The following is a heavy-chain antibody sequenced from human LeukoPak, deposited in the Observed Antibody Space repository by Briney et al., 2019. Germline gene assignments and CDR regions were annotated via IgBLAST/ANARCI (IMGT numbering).Heavy chain of an antibody. D-gene: IGHD6-6*01. CDR3: ARDDAARRTYYYYSSMDV. CDR2: ISAYNGNT. V-gene: IGHV1-18*04. CDR1: GYTFTSYV. J-gene: IGHJ6*03. Sequence: GASVKVSCKASGYTFTSYVISWVRQAPGQGLEWMGLISAYNGNTNYAQKLQGRVTMTTDTPTSTAYMELRSLRSDDTAVYYCARDDAARRTYYYYSSMDVWGKGTTVTVSS.